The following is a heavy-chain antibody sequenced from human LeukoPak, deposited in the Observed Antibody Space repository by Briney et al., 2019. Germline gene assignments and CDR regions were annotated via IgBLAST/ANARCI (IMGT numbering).Heavy chain of an antibody. CDR1: SGSFSGYY. Sequence: SETLSLTCAVYSGSFSGYYWNWIRQSPGKGLEWIGEINHSGSTNYNPSLKSRVTISVDTSKNQFSLKLSSVTAADTAVYYCARVYHYYYGMDVWGQGTTVTASS. J-gene: IGHJ6*02. CDR3: ARVYHYYYGMDV. V-gene: IGHV4-34*01. D-gene: IGHD2/OR15-2a*01. CDR2: INHSGST.